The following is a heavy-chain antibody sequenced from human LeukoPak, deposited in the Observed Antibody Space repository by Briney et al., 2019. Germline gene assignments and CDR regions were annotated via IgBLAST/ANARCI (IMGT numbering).Heavy chain of an antibody. V-gene: IGHV3-48*03. CDR1: GFTFSTYE. J-gene: IGHJ3*02. CDR2: ISTSGSSK. D-gene: IGHD3-3*01. Sequence: GGSLRLSCAASGFTFSTYEMKWVRQAPGKGPEWVSYISTSGSSKFYADSVKGRFIISRDNAKNSLYLQMDSLRAEDTAVYYCARGFNPAIWGQGTMVTVSS. CDR3: ARGFNPAI.